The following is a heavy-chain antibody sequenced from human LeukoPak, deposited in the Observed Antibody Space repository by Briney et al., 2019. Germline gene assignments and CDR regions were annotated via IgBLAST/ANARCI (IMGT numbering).Heavy chain of an antibody. J-gene: IGHJ4*02. D-gene: IGHD3-10*01. CDR3: ARHHPKPFTMVQGAPDY. CDR2: IYYSGST. CDR1: GGSISSSSYY. Sequence: PSETLSLTCTVSGGSISSSSYYWGWIRQPPGKGLEWIGSIYYSGSTYYNPSLESRVTISVDTSKNQFSLKLSSVTAADTAVYYCARHHPKPFTMVQGAPDYWGQGTLVTVSS. V-gene: IGHV4-39*01.